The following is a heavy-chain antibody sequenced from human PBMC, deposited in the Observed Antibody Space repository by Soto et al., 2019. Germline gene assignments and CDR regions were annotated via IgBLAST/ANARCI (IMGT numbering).Heavy chain of an antibody. V-gene: IGHV4-39*02. J-gene: IGHJ4*02. D-gene: IGHD3-3*01. Sequence: SETLSLTCTVSGASISTDSYYWGWIRQPPGKGLEWIGSLYANGDTFYKSSLGSRVIIFAETSKKQFSLELRSLTAADTAVYYCARAFWSGYSGPYFDFWGQGALVTVSS. CDR2: LYANGDT. CDR1: GASISTDSYY. CDR3: ARAFWSGYSGPYFDF.